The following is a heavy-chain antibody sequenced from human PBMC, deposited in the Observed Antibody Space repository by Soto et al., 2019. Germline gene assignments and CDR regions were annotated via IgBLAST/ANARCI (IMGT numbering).Heavy chain of an antibody. J-gene: IGHJ6*03. D-gene: IGHD3-3*01. CDR3: GRDSYDFWSGYYPYYYMDV. CDR1: GGSISSYY. CDR2: IYYSGST. V-gene: IGHV4-59*01. Sequence: SETLSLTCTVSGGSISSYYWSWIRQPPGKGLEWIGYIYYSGSTNYNPSLKSRVTISVDTSKNQFSLKLSSVTAADTAVYYCGRDSYDFWSGYYPYYYMDVWGKGTTVTVSS.